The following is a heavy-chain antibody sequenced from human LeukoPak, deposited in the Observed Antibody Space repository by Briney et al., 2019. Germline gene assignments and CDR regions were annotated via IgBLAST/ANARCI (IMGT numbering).Heavy chain of an antibody. Sequence: GGSLRLSCAASGFTVSSNEMSWVRQAPGKGLEWVSAISGSGSTTYYADSVKGRFTISRDNSKDTLFLQMNTLRAEDAAVYYCAGGAGVYYYGMDVWGQGTSVTVSS. CDR2: ISGSGSTT. CDR1: GFTVSSNE. CDR3: AGGAGVYYYGMDV. J-gene: IGHJ6*02. V-gene: IGHV3-23*01.